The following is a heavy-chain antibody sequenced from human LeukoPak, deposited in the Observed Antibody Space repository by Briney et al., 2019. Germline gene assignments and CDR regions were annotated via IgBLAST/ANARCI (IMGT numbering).Heavy chain of an antibody. CDR1: GFAFSAFA. V-gene: IGHV3-23*01. CDR3: AKGGAAMTEAPIGDVVSTTLDGFDI. J-gene: IGHJ3*02. D-gene: IGHD5/OR15-5a*01. Sequence: VRSLRLSRVASGFAFSAFAISWVRPAPGKGLEWVSAISGSGGRTFYADFVRGRITNSRDNSKKTVFVQMDSLRGEGTGVYYCAKGGAAMTEAPIGDVVSTTLDGFDIWGQGTMVTVSS. CDR2: ISGSGGRT.